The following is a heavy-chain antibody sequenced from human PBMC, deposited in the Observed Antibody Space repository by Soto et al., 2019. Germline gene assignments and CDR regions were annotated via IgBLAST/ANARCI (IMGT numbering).Heavy chain of an antibody. CDR1: GFTFSSYG. Sequence: GGSLRLSCAASGFTFSSYGMHWVRQAPGKGLEWVAVIWYDGSNKYYADSVKGRFTISRDNSKNTLYLQMNSLRAEDTPLYYCARGHPSSPPPQLAPLGNYYYGMDVWGQGTTVTVSS. CDR3: ARGHPSSPPPQLAPLGNYYYGMDV. D-gene: IGHD6-13*01. J-gene: IGHJ6*02. V-gene: IGHV3-33*01. CDR2: IWYDGSNK.